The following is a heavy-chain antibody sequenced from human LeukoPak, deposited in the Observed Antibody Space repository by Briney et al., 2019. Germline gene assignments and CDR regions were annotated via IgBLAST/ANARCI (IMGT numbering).Heavy chain of an antibody. CDR2: IYYSGST. V-gene: IGHV4-34*01. CDR3: ARHRGILTGYYSDY. D-gene: IGHD3-9*01. CDR1: GGSFSGYY. Sequence: SETLSLTCAVYGGSFSGYYWSWIRQPPGKGLEWIGSIYYSGSTYYNPSLKSRVTISVDTSKNQFSLKLSSVTAADTAVYYCARHRGILTGYYSDYWGQGTLVTVSS. J-gene: IGHJ4*02.